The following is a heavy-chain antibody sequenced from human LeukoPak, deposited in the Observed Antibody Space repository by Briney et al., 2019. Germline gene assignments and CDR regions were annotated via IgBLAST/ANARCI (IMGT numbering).Heavy chain of an antibody. CDR3: ARRGLSRYYFDY. V-gene: IGHV3-53*01. CDR1: GFTVSTNY. CDR2: IYSSGST. Sequence: GGSLRLSCAASGFTVSTNYMSWVRQAPGKGLEWISIIYSSGSTYYADSVKGRFTISRDASKNTLYLQMNSLKTEDTAVYYCARRGLSRYYFDYWGQGTLVTVSS. J-gene: IGHJ4*02. D-gene: IGHD1-14*01.